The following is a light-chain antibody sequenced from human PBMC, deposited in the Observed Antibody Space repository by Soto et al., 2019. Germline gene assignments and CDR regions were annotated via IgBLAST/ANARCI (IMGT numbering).Light chain of an antibody. J-gene: IGLJ1*01. CDR2: DVS. Sequence: QSALTQPASVSGSLGQSITISCTGTSSDVGGYNYVSWYQQHPGKAPKLMIYDVSNRPSGVSKRFSGSKSGNTASLTISGLQAEDEADYYCSSYTNSGIYVFGTGTKLTVL. V-gene: IGLV2-14*01. CDR1: SSDVGGYNY. CDR3: SSYTNSGIYV.